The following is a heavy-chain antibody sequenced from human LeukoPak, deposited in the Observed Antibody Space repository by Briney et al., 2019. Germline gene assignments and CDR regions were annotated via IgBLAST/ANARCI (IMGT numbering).Heavy chain of an antibody. CDR2: ISYDGSNK. CDR3: ARDRTYCSSTSCYAGWFDP. J-gene: IGHJ5*02. Sequence: PGGSLRLSCAASGFTFSSYAMHWVRQAPGKGLEWVAVISYDGSNKYYADSVKGRFTISRDNSKNTLYLQMNSLRAEDTAVYYCARDRTYCSSTSCYAGWFDPWGQGTLVTVSS. D-gene: IGHD2-2*01. V-gene: IGHV3-30-3*01. CDR1: GFTFSSYA.